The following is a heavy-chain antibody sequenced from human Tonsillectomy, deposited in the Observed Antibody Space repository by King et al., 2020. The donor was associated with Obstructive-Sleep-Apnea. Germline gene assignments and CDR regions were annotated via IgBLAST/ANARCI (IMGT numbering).Heavy chain of an antibody. V-gene: IGHV5-10-1*03. CDR1: GYSFTSFW. D-gene: IGHD4-17*01. J-gene: IGHJ4*02. CDR2: IEPGDSYT. Sequence: DVQLVESGAEVKKPGESLRISCKGSGYSFTSFWISWVRQMPGKGLEWMGRIEPGDSYTNYSPSFQGNVTISADKSISTAYLQWSSLKASDTAIYYCARHEVGYGDHVRPIDHWGQGTLVTVSS. CDR3: ARHEVGYGDHVRPIDH.